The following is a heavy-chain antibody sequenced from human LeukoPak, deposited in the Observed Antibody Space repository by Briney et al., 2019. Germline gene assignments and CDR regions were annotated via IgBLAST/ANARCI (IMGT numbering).Heavy chain of an antibody. V-gene: IGHV3-23*01. J-gene: IGHJ4*02. D-gene: IGHD3-10*01. CDR2: ISGGGGST. Sequence: GGSLRLSCAASGFTFSSLAISWVRQAPGKGLEWVSGISGGGGSTYYADSVKGRFTISRDNSKNTLFLQVDRLRAEDTAVYYCAKPVIYGSEQSNYWGRGTLVSVSS. CDR3: AKPVIYGSEQSNY. CDR1: GFTFSSLA.